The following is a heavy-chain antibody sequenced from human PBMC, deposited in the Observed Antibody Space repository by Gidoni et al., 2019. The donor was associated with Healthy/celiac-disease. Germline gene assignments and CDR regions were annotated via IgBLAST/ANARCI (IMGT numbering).Heavy chain of an antibody. V-gene: IGHV1-46*01. CDR3: ARDPDFYGDYVPFDY. D-gene: IGHD4-17*01. J-gene: IGHJ4*02. CDR2: INPSGGST. CDR1: GYTFTSYY. Sequence: QVQLVQSGAEVKKPGASVKVSCKASGYTFTSYYMHWVRQAPGQGLEWMGIINPSGGSTSYAQKCQGRVTMTRDTSTSTVYMELSSLRSEDTAVYYCARDPDFYGDYVPFDYWGQGTLVTVSS.